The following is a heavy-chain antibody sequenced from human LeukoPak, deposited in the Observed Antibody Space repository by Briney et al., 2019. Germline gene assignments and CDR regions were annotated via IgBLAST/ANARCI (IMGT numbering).Heavy chain of an antibody. CDR3: AKSRLVVTAFDY. J-gene: IGHJ4*02. CDR2: ISYSSGSI. V-gene: IGHV3-9*01. D-gene: IGHD4-23*01. Sequence: QAGRSLRLSCAASGFTFDEYAMHRVRQAPGKGLEWVSGISYSSGSIGYVDSVKGRFTISRDNAKNTLYLQMNSLRTEDTAIYYCAKSRLVVTAFDYWGQGTLVTVSS. CDR1: GFTFDEYA.